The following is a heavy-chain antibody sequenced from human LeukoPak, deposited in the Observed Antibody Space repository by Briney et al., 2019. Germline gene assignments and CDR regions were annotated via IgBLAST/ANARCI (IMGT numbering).Heavy chain of an antibody. CDR2: INHSGST. D-gene: IGHD2-15*01. CDR1: GESFSGYY. J-gene: IGHJ5*02. Sequence: SETLSLTCAVYGESFSGYYWSWIRQPPGKGLEWIGEINHSGSTNYNPSLQSRVTISADTSKNQFSLNLRSVIAAGTAVYYCTRGLRLGYCSGGSCYYWFDPWGQGTRVTVSS. V-gene: IGHV4-34*01. CDR3: TRGLRLGYCSGGSCYYWFDP.